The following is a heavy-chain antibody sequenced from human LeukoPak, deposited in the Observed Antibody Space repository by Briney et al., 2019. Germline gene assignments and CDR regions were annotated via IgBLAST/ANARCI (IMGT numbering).Heavy chain of an antibody. D-gene: IGHD2-2*01. Sequence: GGSLRLSCAASGFTVSSNYMSWVRQAPGKGLEWVSVMYSGGNTYYADSVKGRFTISRDNSKNTLHLQMNSLRAEDTAVYYCATSLLGVVPAATVQGWFDPWGQGTLVTVSS. CDR2: MYSGGNT. J-gene: IGHJ5*02. V-gene: IGHV3-53*01. CDR1: GFTVSSNY. CDR3: ATSLLGVVPAATVQGWFDP.